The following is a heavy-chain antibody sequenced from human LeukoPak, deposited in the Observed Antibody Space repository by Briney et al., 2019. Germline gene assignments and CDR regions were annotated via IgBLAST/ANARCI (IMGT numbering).Heavy chain of an antibody. V-gene: IGHV4-31*03. Sequence: SETLSLTCTVSGGSISSGGYYWSWIRQHPGKGLEWIGYIYYSGSTYYNPSLKSRVTISVDTSKNQFSLKLSSVTAADTAVYYCAKGFGPYYGSGSYGLPFDYWGQGTLVTVSS. CDR2: IYYSGST. CDR1: GGSISSGGYY. J-gene: IGHJ4*02. CDR3: AKGFGPYYGSGSYGLPFDY. D-gene: IGHD3-10*01.